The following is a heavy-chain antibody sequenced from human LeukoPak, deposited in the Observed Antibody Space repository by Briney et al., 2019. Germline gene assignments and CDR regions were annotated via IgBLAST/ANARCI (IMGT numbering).Heavy chain of an antibody. CDR2: IYTSGST. V-gene: IGHV4-61*02. J-gene: IGHJ4*02. D-gene: IGHD6-13*01. CDR1: GGSISSGSYY. Sequence: SETLSLTCTVSGGSISSGSYYWSWIRQPAGKGLEWIGRIYTSGSTNYNPSLKSRVTISVDTSKNQFSLKLSSVTAADTAVYYCAVIAPLFDYWGQGTLVTVSS. CDR3: AVIAPLFDY.